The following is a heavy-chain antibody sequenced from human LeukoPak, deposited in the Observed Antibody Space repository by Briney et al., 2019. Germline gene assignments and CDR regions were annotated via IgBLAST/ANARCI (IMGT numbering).Heavy chain of an antibody. CDR1: GYTFTSYY. Sequence: ASVKVSFKASGYTFTSYYMHWVRQAPGQGLEWMGIINPSGGSASYAQKFQGRVTMTRDTSTSTAYMELRSLRSDDTAVYYCAREKAYYDFWSGEFDYWGQGTLVTVSS. V-gene: IGHV1-46*01. J-gene: IGHJ4*02. CDR2: INPSGGSA. CDR3: AREKAYYDFWSGEFDY. D-gene: IGHD3-3*01.